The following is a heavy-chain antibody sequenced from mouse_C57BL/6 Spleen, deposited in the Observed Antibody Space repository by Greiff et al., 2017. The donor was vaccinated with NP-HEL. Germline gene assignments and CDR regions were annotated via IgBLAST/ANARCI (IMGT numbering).Heavy chain of an antibody. V-gene: IGHV1-55*01. CDR3: ARTNYNY. CDR1: CYTFTSYW. CDR2: IYPGSGST. J-gene: IGHJ2*01. D-gene: IGHD2-12*01. Sequence: QFQLQQPGAELVKPGASVHMSCKSSCYTFTSYWITWVKQRPGHVLEWIGDIYPGSGSTNYNENFKSKATLTVDTSSSTAYMQLSSLTSEDSAVYYCARTNYNYWGQGTTLTVSS.